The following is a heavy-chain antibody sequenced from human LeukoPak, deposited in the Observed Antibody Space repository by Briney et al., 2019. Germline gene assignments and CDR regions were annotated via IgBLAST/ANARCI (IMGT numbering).Heavy chain of an antibody. D-gene: IGHD1/OR15-1a*01. J-gene: IGHJ6*02. CDR3: ARNNDMDV. V-gene: IGHV3-7*03. CDR1: GFTLSNHW. Sequence: QSGSSLRLSCAASGFTLSNHWMTWVRQAPGKGPEWVANMNKDGSEKYYVDSVKGRFTISRDTAKNSLYLQMNNLRAEDTALYYCARNNDMDVWGQGTTVIVSS. CDR2: MNKDGSEK.